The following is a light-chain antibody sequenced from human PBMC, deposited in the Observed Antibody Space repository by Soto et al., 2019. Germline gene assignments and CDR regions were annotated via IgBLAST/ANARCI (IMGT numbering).Light chain of an antibody. Sequence: DVVMTQSPLSLPVTLGQPASISCRSSQSLVHSDGNTYLNWLQQRPGQSPRRLIYRVSNRDSGVPVRFSGSGSGTEFTLNISRVEAEDVGVYYCMQGTHWPPVTFGQGTKVEIK. V-gene: IGKV2-30*02. J-gene: IGKJ1*01. CDR2: RVS. CDR1: QSLVHSDGNTY. CDR3: MQGTHWPPVT.